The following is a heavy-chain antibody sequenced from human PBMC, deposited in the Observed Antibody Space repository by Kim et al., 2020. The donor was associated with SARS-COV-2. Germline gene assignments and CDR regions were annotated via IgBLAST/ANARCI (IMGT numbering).Heavy chain of an antibody. J-gene: IGHJ4*02. CDR3: TRHSVAVHFDY. D-gene: IGHD3-10*01. CDR2: TP. Sequence: TPHYAASVRGRLTISRDDSRIIASLQLNSLETEDRAVYYCTRHSVAVHFDYWGQGRLVTVSS. V-gene: IGHV3-49*02.